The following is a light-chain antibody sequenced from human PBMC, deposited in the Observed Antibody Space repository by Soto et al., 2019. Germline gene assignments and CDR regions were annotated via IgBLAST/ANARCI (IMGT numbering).Light chain of an antibody. CDR1: QTISRN. V-gene: IGKV1-39*01. CDR2: VVS. CDR3: QQSYSIPYT. J-gene: IGKJ2*01. Sequence: DIQLTQSPSSLSASVGARVTITCRASQTISRNLNWYQQKPGEAPKLLMYVVSSLQGGVPSRFSGSESGTDYTLTISSLQPDDFATYDCQQSYSIPYTFGQGTKLEIK.